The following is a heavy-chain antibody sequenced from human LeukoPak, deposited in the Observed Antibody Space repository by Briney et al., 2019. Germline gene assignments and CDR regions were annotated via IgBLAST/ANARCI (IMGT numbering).Heavy chain of an antibody. CDR1: GGSISSYY. CDR3: ARVLQNYYYLDV. CDR2: IYDSEST. D-gene: IGHD3-3*01. V-gene: IGHV4-59*01. J-gene: IGHJ6*03. Sequence: PSETLSLTCTVSGGSISSYYWSWIRQPPGKGLEWIGNIYDSESTHYKSSLKSRVTISVDTSKNQFSLRLSSVTAADTAVYYCARVLQNYYYLDVWGKGTTVTVSS.